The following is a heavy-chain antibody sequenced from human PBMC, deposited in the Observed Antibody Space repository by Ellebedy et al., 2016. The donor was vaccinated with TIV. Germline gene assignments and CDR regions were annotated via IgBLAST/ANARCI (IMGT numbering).Heavy chain of an antibody. CDR2: INHSGST. V-gene: IGHV4-39*07. J-gene: IGHJ4*02. CDR1: GDSISSGGHY. Sequence: SETLSLXXTVSGDSISSGGHYWTWIRQPPGKGLEWIGEINHSGSTNYNPSLKSRVTISVDTSKNQFSLKLSSVTAADTAVYYCARGRGGSYSIPFDYWGQGTLVTVSS. D-gene: IGHD1-26*01. CDR3: ARGRGGSYSIPFDY.